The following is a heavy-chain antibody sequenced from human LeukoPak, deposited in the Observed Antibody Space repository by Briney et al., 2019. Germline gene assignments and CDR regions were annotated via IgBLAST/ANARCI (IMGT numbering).Heavy chain of an antibody. CDR3: AGSRSGAFDI. J-gene: IGHJ3*02. Sequence: PSETLSLTCTVSGGSISSYYWSWIRQPPGEGLEWIGYIYYSGSTNYNPPLKSRVTISVDTSKNQFSLKLSFVTAADTAVYYCAGSRSGAFDIWGQGTMVTVSS. V-gene: IGHV4-59*01. CDR1: GGSISSYY. D-gene: IGHD3-10*01. CDR2: IYYSGST.